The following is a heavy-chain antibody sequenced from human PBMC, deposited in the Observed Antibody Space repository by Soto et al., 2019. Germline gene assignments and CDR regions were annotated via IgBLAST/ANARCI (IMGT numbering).Heavy chain of an antibody. J-gene: IGHJ4*02. Sequence: SETLSLTCTVSGGSISSGGYYWSWIRQHPGKGLEWIGYIYYSGSTYYNPSLKSRVTISVDTSKNQFSLKLSSVTAADTAVYYCARGTYYYDSSGFYFAYWGQGTLVTVSS. V-gene: IGHV4-31*03. CDR3: ARGTYYYDSSGFYFAY. D-gene: IGHD3-22*01. CDR2: IYYSGST. CDR1: GGSISSGGYY.